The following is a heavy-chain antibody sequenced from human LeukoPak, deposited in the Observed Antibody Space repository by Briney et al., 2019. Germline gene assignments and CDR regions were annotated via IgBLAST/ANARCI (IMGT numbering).Heavy chain of an antibody. V-gene: IGHV3-15*01. D-gene: IGHD2-8*01. CDR3: TTDYRMRPRDYYYYMDV. J-gene: IGHJ6*03. CDR1: GFTFSNSW. CDR2: IKTKTDGGTT. Sequence: GGSLRLSCAASGFTFSNSWMSWVRQAPGKGLEWVGRIKTKTDGGTTDYAAPVKGRFTISSDDSKNTLHLQMNSLKTEDTAVYYCTTDYRMRPRDYYYYMDVWGKGTTVTISS.